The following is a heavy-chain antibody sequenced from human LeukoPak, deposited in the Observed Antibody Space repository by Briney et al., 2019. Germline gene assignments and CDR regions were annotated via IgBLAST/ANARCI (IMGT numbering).Heavy chain of an antibody. CDR2: ISNSGTTI. Sequence: GGSLRLSCSASGFTFNSYVMHWVRQAPGKGLDWVSYISNSGTTIYYADSVKGRFTISRDNAKNSLYLQMNSLRAEDTAVYYCARNTYSYDYWGQGTLVTVSS. CDR3: ARNTYSYDY. CDR1: GFTFNSYV. V-gene: IGHV3-48*03. J-gene: IGHJ4*02. D-gene: IGHD5-18*01.